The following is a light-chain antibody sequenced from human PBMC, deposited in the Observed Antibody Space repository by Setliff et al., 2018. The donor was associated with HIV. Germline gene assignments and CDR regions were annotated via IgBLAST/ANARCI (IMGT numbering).Light chain of an antibody. Sequence: QSVLTQPRSVSGSPGQSITISCTGTSSDVGGFDFVSWYQQHPGKAPKLIIYGVNKRPSGVSDRFSGSKSANTASLTISGLQAEDEADYFCSSYSYSTTLVFGGGTKVTVL. V-gene: IGLV2-14*01. CDR2: GVN. CDR1: SSDVGGFDF. J-gene: IGLJ2*01. CDR3: SSYSYSTTLV.